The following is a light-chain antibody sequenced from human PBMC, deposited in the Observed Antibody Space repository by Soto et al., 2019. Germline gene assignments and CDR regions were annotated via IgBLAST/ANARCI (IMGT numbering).Light chain of an antibody. J-gene: IGKJ1*01. CDR2: VAS. V-gene: IGKV3-15*01. CDR1: QSVSSN. CDR3: QQYNNWPPWT. Sequence: EIGMAQSPATLAVSPWERATLSCGASQSVSSNLAWYQQKPGQAPRLLIYVASTRATGIPARFSGSGSGTEFTLTISSLQSEDFAVYYCQQYNNWPPWTFGQGTKVDI.